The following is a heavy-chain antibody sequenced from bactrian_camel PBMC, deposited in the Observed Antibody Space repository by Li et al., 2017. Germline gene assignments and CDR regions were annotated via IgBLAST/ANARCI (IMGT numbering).Heavy chain of an antibody. CDR2: IGSAGST. Sequence: QLVESGGGSVQAGGSLRLSCAASGYTYGCCCMGWFRQTPGKEREGVATIGSAGSTSYADSVKGRFTISQDNAKNTVYLQMVSLKPDDTAMYYCASRQDPAWPIPWSATSQYHYWGQGTQVTVS. V-gene: IGHV3S55*01. J-gene: IGHJ4*01. CDR3: ASRQDPAWPIPWSATSQYHY. CDR1: GYTYGCCC. D-gene: IGHD1*01.